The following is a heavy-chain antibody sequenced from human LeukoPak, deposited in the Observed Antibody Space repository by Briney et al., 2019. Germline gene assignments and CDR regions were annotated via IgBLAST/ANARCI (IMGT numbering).Heavy chain of an antibody. CDR3: ARAIAGTGSKGFFDY. CDR2: INPNNGGT. D-gene: IGHD6-13*01. CDR1: GYTFTDYY. V-gene: IGHV1-2*02. Sequence: GASVKVSCKASGYTFTDYYMHWVRQAPGQGREWMGWINPNNGGTNYAQKFQDRVTMTRDTSISTAYMELSSLRSGDTAVYYCARAIAGTGSKGFFDYWGQGTLVTVSS. J-gene: IGHJ4*02.